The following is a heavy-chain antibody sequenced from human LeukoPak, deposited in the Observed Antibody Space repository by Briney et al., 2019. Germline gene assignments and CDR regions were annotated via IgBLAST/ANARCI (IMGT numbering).Heavy chain of an antibody. CDR2: IYYGGNT. V-gene: IGHV4-61*08. CDR1: GGSFNSDDYY. J-gene: IGHJ4*02. Sequence: SETLSLTCGVSGGSFNSDDYYWNWIRQPPGRGLEWIGYIYYGGNTNYNPSLRSRVTISMDASKNQFSLKVNSVTAADTAVYFCASGPRNYYYSGSYHYWGQGTLVTVSS. CDR3: ASGPRNYYYSGSYHY. D-gene: IGHD3-10*01.